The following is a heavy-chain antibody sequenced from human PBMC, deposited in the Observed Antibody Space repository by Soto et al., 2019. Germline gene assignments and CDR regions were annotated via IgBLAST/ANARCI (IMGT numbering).Heavy chain of an antibody. CDR3: ARVPRYCSGGSCYSGYYGMDV. Sequence: GASVKVSCKASGYTFTGYYMHWVRQAPGQGLEWMGWINPNSGGTNYAQKFQGRVTMTRDTSISTAYMELSRLRSDDTAVYYCARVPRYCSGGSCYSGYYGMDVWGQGTTVTVSS. CDR2: INPNSGGT. J-gene: IGHJ6*02. D-gene: IGHD2-15*01. V-gene: IGHV1-2*02. CDR1: GYTFTGYY.